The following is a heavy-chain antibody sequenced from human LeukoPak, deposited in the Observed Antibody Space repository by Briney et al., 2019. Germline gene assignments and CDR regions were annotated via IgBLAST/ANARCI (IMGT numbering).Heavy chain of an antibody. CDR3: ARDPADPNYYYYYYMDV. Sequence: SQTLSLTCTVSGGSISSYYWSWIRQPAGKGLEWIGRIYTSGSTNYNPSLKSRVTMSVDTSKNQFSLKLSSVTAADTAVCSCARDPADPNYYYYYYMDVSGTGTTVTVSS. J-gene: IGHJ6*03. CDR2: IYTSGST. CDR1: GGSISSYY. V-gene: IGHV4-4*07.